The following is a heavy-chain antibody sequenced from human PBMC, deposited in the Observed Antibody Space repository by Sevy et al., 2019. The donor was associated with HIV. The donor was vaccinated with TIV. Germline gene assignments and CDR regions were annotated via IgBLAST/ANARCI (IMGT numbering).Heavy chain of an antibody. D-gene: IGHD4-17*01. CDR3: ARGHDYGDYGGYYYYYMDV. CDR2: ISSSSTI. CDR1: GFTFSSYS. V-gene: IGHV3-48*02. J-gene: IGHJ6*03. Sequence: GGSMRLSCAASGFTFSSYSMNWVRQAPGKGLEWVSYISSSSTIYYADSVKGRFTISRDNAKNSLYLQMNSLRDEDTAVYYCARGHDYGDYGGYYYYYMDVWGKGTTVTVSS.